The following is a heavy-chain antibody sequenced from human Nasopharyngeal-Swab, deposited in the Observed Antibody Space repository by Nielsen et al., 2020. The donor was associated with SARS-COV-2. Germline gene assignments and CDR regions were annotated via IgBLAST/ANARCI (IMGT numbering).Heavy chain of an antibody. V-gene: IGHV1-2*02. D-gene: IGHD2-2*01. CDR1: GYTFTGYY. J-gene: IGHJ6*02. CDR2: INPNSGGT. CDR3: ARVPRYCSSTSCYAEPYYYYYGMDV. Sequence: ASVKVSCKASGYTFTGYYMHWVRQAPGQGLEWMGWINPNSGGTNYAQKFQGRVTMIRDTSISTAYMELSRLRSDDTAVYYCARVPRYCSSTSCYAEPYYYYYGMDVWGQGTTVTVSS.